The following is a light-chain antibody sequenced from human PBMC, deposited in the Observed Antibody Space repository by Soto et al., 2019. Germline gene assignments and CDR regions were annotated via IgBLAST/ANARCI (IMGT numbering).Light chain of an antibody. CDR1: SSDIGTFNY. J-gene: IGLJ1*01. CDR3: SSHTTSNTRV. CDR2: EVS. Sequence: QSVLTQPASVSVAPGQSIAISCTGTSSDIGTFNYVSWYQQHPGKAPKLMIHEVSNRPSGVSDRFSGSKSGNTASLTISGLQADDEADYYCSSHTTSNTRVFGTGTKVTVL. V-gene: IGLV2-14*01.